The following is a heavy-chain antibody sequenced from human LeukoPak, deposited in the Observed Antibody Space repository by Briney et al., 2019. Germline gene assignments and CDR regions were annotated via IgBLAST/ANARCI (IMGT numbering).Heavy chain of an antibody. D-gene: IGHD1-26*01. CDR1: GLTFSTCS. J-gene: IGHJ4*02. V-gene: IGHV3-21*01. CDR3: ASGTIVGARGADN. Sequence: GGSLRLSCAASGLTFSTCSTKWVRQAPGKALEWVSSISGSSYHIYYADSVKGRFTISRDNANNLLYLQMNSLRAEDTAVYYCASGTIVGARGADNWGQGTLVTVSS. CDR2: ISGSSYHI.